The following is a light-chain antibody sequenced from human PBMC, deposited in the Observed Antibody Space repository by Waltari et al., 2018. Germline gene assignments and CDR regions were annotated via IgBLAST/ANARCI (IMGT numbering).Light chain of an antibody. CDR3: CSSGGGGTLL. Sequence: QAAPTPPPSVSKSLGKSVTMSCPGTSSYVGCYNQVSSYQQYPGTSPILLIYDVSTRPSGVADRFSGSKSGNTASLTISGLQAEDEADYYCCSSGGGGTLLFGGWTRLTVL. CDR1: SSYVGCYNQ. J-gene: IGLJ2*01. V-gene: IGLV2-11*01. CDR2: DVS.